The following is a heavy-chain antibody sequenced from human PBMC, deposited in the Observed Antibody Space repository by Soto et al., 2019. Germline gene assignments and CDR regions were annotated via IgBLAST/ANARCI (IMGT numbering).Heavy chain of an antibody. CDR2: IYWDDDK. J-gene: IGHJ6*02. CDR3: IQGRCGGDCLHSFASYSSSGMDV. D-gene: IGHD2-21*02. Sequence: QITLKESGPTLVKPTQTLTLTCTFSAFSLSTGGVGVGWIRQPPGKALEWLALIYWDDDKRYSPSLRSRLTITKDTSKNQVVLTMTNGAPVDNATSYCIQGRCGGDCLHSFASYSSSGMDVWGQGTTVTFSS. V-gene: IGHV2-5*02. CDR1: AFSLSTGGVG.